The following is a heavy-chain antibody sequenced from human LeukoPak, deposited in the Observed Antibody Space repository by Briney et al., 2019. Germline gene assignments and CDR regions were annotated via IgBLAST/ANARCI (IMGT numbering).Heavy chain of an antibody. V-gene: IGHV3-15*01. J-gene: IGHJ6*04. CDR1: GFTFSNAW. Sequence: SGGSLRLSCAASGFTFSNAWMSWVRQAPGKGLEWVGRIKSKTDGGTTDYAAPVKGRFTISRDDSKNTLYLQMNSLKAEDTAVYYCTTENPAGYYYGMDVWGKGTTVTVSS. CDR2: IKSKTDGGTT. CDR3: TTENPAGYYYGMDV.